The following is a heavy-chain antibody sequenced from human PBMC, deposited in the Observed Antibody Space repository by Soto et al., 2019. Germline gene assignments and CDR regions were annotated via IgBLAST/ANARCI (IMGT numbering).Heavy chain of an antibody. CDR2: IIPIFGTA. CDR1: GGTFSSYA. Sequence: QVQLVQSGAEVKKPGSSVKVSCKASGGTFSSYAISWVRQAPGQGLEWMGGIIPIFGTANYAQKFQGTVTITADESTSTAHMEMSSLRSEDTAMYYCARDGSSGYYHPGEYYFDYWGQGTLVTVSS. D-gene: IGHD3-22*01. CDR3: ARDGSSGYYHPGEYYFDY. V-gene: IGHV1-69*01. J-gene: IGHJ4*02.